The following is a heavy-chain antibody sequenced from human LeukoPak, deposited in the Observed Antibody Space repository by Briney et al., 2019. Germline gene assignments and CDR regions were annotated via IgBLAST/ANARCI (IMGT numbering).Heavy chain of an antibody. CDR3: ARETSGTSKIDS. D-gene: IGHD3-10*01. Sequence: SETLSLTCTVSGGSIISRSYFWAWLRQPAGKGLEWIGSVPDSGSTTYNPSPSLKSRVTISVDTSKNQFSLKLSSVTAADTAVYHCARETSGTSKIDSWGQGTLVTVSS. J-gene: IGHJ4*02. CDR1: GGSIISRSYF. V-gene: IGHV4-39*02. CDR2: VPDSGST.